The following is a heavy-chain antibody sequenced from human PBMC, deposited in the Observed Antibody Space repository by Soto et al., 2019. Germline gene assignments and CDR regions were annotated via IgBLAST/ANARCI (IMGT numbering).Heavy chain of an antibody. CDR1: GYPFTSYA. J-gene: IGHJ5*02. Sequence: XAVMLACKASGYPFTSYAMQWVRQAPGQRLEWMGWINACNGNTKYSQKFQGRVTITRDTSSSTAYMELSSLRSEDTAVYYCARPGGSLVPAPIGRPTIASLIGSCFDPCGQRTLVTVSS. CDR2: INACNGNT. CDR3: ARPGGSLVPAPIGRPTIASLIGSCFDP. D-gene: IGHD2-2*02. V-gene: IGHV1-3*01.